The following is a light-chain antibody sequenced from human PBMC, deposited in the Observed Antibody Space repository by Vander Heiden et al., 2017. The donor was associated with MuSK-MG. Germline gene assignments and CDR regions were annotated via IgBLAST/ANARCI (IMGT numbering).Light chain of an antibody. Sequence: DIQMTQSPSCLSASVGDGVTLPCRASQRISSYLNWYQQKGGRAPKLLIYAASSLESGVPSRFSGRGSGTDFSLTITRLQPEDFATYYCRQSDSLPRTFGQGTKVEIK. CDR2: AAS. V-gene: IGKV1-39*01. CDR1: QRISSY. J-gene: IGKJ1*01. CDR3: RQSDSLPRT.